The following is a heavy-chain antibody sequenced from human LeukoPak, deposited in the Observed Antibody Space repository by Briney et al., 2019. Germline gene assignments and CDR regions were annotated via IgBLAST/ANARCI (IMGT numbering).Heavy chain of an antibody. Sequence: PGGSLRLSCAASGFTFSGSAMHWVRQASGKGLEWVGRIRSKANSYATAYAASVKGRFTISRDDSKNTAYLQMNSLKTEDTAVYYCTSVLPAYSSGWFDWGQGTLVTVSS. D-gene: IGHD6-19*01. V-gene: IGHV3-73*01. CDR1: GFTFSGSA. CDR3: TSVLPAYSSGWFD. CDR2: IRSKANSYAT. J-gene: IGHJ4*02.